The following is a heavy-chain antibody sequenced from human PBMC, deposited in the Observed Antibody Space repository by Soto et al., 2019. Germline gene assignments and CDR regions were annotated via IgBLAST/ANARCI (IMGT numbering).Heavy chain of an antibody. V-gene: IGHV3-48*02. CDR2: ISSSSSTI. Sequence: EVPLVESGGGLVQPGGSLRLSCAASGFTFSVYSMNWVRQAPGKGLEWVAYISSSSSTIYYADSVKGRFTISRDNGKNSLYLQMNSLTDEDTAVYYCARDQGASNLWGQGTLVSVSS. D-gene: IGHD1-26*01. J-gene: IGHJ4*02. CDR3: ARDQGASNL. CDR1: GFTFSVYS.